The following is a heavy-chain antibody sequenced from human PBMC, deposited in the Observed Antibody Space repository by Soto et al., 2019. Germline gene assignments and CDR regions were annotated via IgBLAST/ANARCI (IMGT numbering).Heavy chain of an antibody. D-gene: IGHD3-16*01. CDR2: MNPNSGNT. CDR3: ARVLKGGPRKDFQH. Sequence: ASVKVSCKASGYTFTSYGISWVRQATGQGLEWMGWMNPNSGNTGYAQKFQGRVTMTRNTSISTAYMELSSLRSEDTAVYYCARVLKGGPRKDFQHWGQGTLVTVSS. V-gene: IGHV1-8*02. J-gene: IGHJ1*01. CDR1: GYTFTSYG.